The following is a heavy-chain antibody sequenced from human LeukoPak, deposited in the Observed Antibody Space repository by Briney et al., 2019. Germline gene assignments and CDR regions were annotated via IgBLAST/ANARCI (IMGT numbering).Heavy chain of an antibody. CDR2: INPNSGGT. Sequence: ASVKVSCKASGYTFTGYYMHWVRQAPGQGLEWMGWINPNSGGTNYAQKFQGRVTMTRDTSISTAYMELSRLRPDDTAVYYCARGRGNYNAFDIWGQGTMVAVSS. J-gene: IGHJ3*02. CDR1: GYTFTGYY. V-gene: IGHV1-2*02. D-gene: IGHD1-26*01. CDR3: ARGRGNYNAFDI.